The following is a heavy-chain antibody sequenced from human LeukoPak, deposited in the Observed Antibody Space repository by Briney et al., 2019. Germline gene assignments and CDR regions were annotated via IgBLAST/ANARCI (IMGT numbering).Heavy chain of an antibody. CDR3: ARERDLYCFDY. CDR1: GFTFSSYS. J-gene: IGHJ4*02. CDR2: ISSSSSYI. D-gene: IGHD5-24*01. V-gene: IGHV3-21*01. Sequence: GGSLRLSCAASGFTFSSYSMNWVRQAPGKGLEWVSSISSSSSYIYYADSVKDRFTISRDNAKNSLYLQMNSLRAEDTAVYYCARERDLYCFDYWGQGTLVTVSS.